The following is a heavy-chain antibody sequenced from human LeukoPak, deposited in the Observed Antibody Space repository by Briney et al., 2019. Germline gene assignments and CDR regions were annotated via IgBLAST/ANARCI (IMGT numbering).Heavy chain of an antibody. CDR1: GGTFSSYA. CDR3: ARDRTSLGYCSSTSCYLVFDY. CDR2: IIPILGIA. J-gene: IGHJ4*02. V-gene: IGHV1-69*04. D-gene: IGHD2-2*01. Sequence: ASVKVSCKASGGTFSSYAISWVRQAPGQGLEWMGRIIPILGIANYAQKFQGRVTITADKSTSTAYMELSSLRSEDTAVYYCARDRTSLGYCSSTSCYLVFDYWGQGTLVTVSS.